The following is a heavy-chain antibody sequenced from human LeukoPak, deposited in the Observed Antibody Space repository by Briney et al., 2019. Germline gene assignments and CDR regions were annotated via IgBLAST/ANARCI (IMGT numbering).Heavy chain of an antibody. CDR2: VIPSLDVS. J-gene: IGHJ5*02. D-gene: IGHD6-19*01. Sequence: ASVKVSCKASGDTFITYTFSWVRQAPGQGLEWMGRVIPSLDVSNYAEKFQGRVTINADKSSSTTYMELTSLRSEDTAMYYCARIHSSGWSFNWFDPWGQGTLVTVSS. CDR3: ARIHSSGWSFNWFDP. CDR1: GDTFITYT. V-gene: IGHV1-69*02.